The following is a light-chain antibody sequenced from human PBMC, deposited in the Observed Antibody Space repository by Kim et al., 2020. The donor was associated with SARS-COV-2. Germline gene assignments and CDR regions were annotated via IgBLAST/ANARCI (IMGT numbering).Light chain of an antibody. V-gene: IGKV3-11*01. J-gene: IGKJ2*01. CDR1: QSVSSY. CDR2: EAS. CDR3: QQRSNWPLNT. Sequence: SPGEWSTRSCRASQSVSSYLAWYQQKPGQAPKLLFYEASNRATGIPARFSGSGSGTGFTLTISGLEPEDCAVYYGQQRSNWPLNTVGQGTKLEI.